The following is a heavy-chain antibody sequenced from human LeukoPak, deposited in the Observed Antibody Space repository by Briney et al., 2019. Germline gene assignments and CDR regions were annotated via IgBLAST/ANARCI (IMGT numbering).Heavy chain of an antibody. D-gene: IGHD1-20*01. J-gene: IGHJ4*02. CDR3: ASVDYNWNYFHF. CDR1: GGSISSSNYF. Sequence: SETLSLTCSVSGGSISSSNYFWGWIRQPPGQGLDWIGSIFYSGSTYYNPSHKGRVTISADTSKNQFSLKLSSVTATDTAVYYCASVDYNWNYFHFWGQGTLVTVSS. V-gene: IGHV4-39*01. CDR2: IFYSGST.